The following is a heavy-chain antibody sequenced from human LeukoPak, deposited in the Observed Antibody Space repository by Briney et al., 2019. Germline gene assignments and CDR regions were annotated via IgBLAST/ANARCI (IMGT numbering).Heavy chain of an antibody. D-gene: IGHD2-15*01. Sequence: GGSQRLSCAASGFTFSSYAVTWVRQAPGKGLEWVSAISTSGGSTFYADSVKGRFTISRDNSKNTLYLQINSLRAEDTAVYYCAKGILSPVIVPFDFWGQGTLVTVSS. J-gene: IGHJ4*02. CDR3: AKGILSPVIVPFDF. V-gene: IGHV3-23*01. CDR1: GFTFSSYA. CDR2: ISTSGGST.